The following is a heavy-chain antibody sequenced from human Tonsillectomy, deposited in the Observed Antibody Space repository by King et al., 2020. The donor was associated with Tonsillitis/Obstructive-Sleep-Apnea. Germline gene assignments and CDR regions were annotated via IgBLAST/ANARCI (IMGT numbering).Heavy chain of an antibody. CDR1: GGSCSSGSYY. CDR2: IYYSGST. D-gene: IGHD6-6*01. J-gene: IGHJ4*02. Sequence: QLKESGPGLVKPSETLSLTCTVSGGSCSSGSYYWSWIRQPPGKGLEWIGYIYYSGSTNYNPSLKSRVTISVDTSKNQFSLKLSSVTAADTAVYYCARVRRSSSLIDYWGQGTLVTVSS. CDR3: ARVRRSSSLIDY. V-gene: IGHV4-61*01.